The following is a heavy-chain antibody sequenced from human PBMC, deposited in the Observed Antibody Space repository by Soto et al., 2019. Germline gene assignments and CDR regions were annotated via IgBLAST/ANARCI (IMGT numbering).Heavy chain of an antibody. CDR1: GGSFSGYY. J-gene: IGHJ4*02. CDR2: INHSGST. D-gene: IGHD6-25*01. CDR3: ARLYTDRVRIAAYFDY. Sequence: SETLSLTCAVYGGSFSGYYWSWIRQPPGKGLEWIGEINHSGSTNYNPSLKSRVTISVDTSKKQFSLKLISVTAADTAVYYCARLYTDRVRIAAYFDYWGQGTLVTVSS. V-gene: IGHV4-34*01.